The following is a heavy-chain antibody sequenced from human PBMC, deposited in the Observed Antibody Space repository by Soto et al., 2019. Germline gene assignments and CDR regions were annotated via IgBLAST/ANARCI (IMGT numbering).Heavy chain of an antibody. Sequence: PGGSLRLSCTASGFSFSDYAMSWVRQAPGKGLEWVSVISGSAGSTFYADSVKGRFTISRDNSQNTVYLLMNSLRADGTAVYYCAKEEGSTWYPTDYWGQGTLVTVSS. CDR2: ISGSAGST. V-gene: IGHV3-23*01. CDR1: GFSFSDYA. D-gene: IGHD6-13*01. CDR3: AKEEGSTWYPTDY. J-gene: IGHJ4*02.